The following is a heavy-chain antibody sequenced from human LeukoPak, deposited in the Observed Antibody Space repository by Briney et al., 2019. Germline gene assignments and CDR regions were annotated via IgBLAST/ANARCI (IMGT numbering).Heavy chain of an antibody. V-gene: IGHV4-30-4*08. D-gene: IGHD1-26*01. Sequence: PSQTLSLTCTVSGGSISSGDYYWSWIRQPSGKGLEWIGYIYYSGSTYYNPSLKSRVTISVDTSKNQFSLKLSSVTAADTAVYYCAREGGPSGSYYAFDYWGQGTLVTVSS. CDR1: GGSISSGDYY. CDR3: AREGGPSGSYYAFDY. CDR2: IYYSGST. J-gene: IGHJ4*02.